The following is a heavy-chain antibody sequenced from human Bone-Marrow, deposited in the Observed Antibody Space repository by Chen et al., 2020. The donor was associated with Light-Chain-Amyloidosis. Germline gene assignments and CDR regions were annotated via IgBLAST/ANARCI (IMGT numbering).Heavy chain of an antibody. Sequence: QVQLQEWGTGLLKPSETLSLTCAVYGAPFSNYYWTWVRQAPGKGMEWMGEIIETGSASFNPNLKSRLTMSVEKSKNQFSLKLTSVTAADTAVYYCARAIYRYYYLVNFYHYMDVWGRGTTVTVS. CDR3: ARAIYRYYYLVNFYHYMDV. CDR1: GAPFSNYY. V-gene: IGHV4-34*12. J-gene: IGHJ6*03. D-gene: IGHD3-10*01. CDR2: IIETGSA.